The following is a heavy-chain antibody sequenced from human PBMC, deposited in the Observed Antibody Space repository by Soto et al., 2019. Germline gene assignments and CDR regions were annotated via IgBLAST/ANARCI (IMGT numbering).Heavy chain of an antibody. J-gene: IGHJ5*02. CDR2: ISGSGGST. V-gene: IGHV3-23*01. CDR3: AKDKGHGSGSKTNWFDP. CDR1: GFTFSSYA. Sequence: EVQLLESGGGLVQPGGSLRLSCAASGFTFSSYAMSWVRQAPGKGLEWVSAISGSGGSTYYADSVKGRFTISRDNSKNTLYLQMNSLRADDTAVYYCAKDKGHGSGSKTNWFDPWVQGTLVTVSS. D-gene: IGHD3-10*01.